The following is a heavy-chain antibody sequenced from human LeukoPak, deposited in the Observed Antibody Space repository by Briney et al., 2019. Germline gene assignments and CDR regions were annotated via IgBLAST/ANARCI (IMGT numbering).Heavy chain of an antibody. J-gene: IGHJ2*01. D-gene: IGHD2-2*02. Sequence: SVKVSCKASGYTFTSYAISWVRQAPGQGLEWMGGIIPIFGTANYAQKFQGRVTITADESTSTAYMELSSLRSEDTAVYYCARDVLGVPAAIGDWYFDLWGRGTLVTVSS. CDR2: IIPIFGTA. CDR3: ARDVLGVPAAIGDWYFDL. V-gene: IGHV1-69*13. CDR1: GYTFTSYA.